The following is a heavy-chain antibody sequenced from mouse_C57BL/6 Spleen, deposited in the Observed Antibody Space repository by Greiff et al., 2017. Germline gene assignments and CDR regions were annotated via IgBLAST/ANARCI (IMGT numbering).Heavy chain of an antibody. J-gene: IGHJ2*01. V-gene: IGHV5-16*01. D-gene: IGHD1-1*01. CDR1: GFTFRDYY. Sequence: EVQLVESEGGLVQPGSSMKLSCTASGFTFRDYYMAWVRQVPEKGLEWVANINYDGSSTYYLDSLTSRFIISGDNAKNILYLQMSSLKSEDTATYYCARITTVVSTGTDFDYWGQGTTLTVSS. CDR2: INYDGSST. CDR3: ARITTVVSTGTDFDY.